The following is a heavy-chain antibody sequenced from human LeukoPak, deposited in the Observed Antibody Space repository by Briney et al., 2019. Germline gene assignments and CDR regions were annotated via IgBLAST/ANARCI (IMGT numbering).Heavy chain of an antibody. Sequence: SETLSLTCAVSGGSISSSNWWSWVRQPPGKGLEWIGEIYHSGSTNYNPSLKSRVTISVDTSKNQFSLKLSSVTAADTAVYYCAREGTAGTNLNWFDPWGQGTLVTVSS. J-gene: IGHJ5*02. CDR2: IYHSGST. CDR3: AREGTAGTNLNWFDP. CDR1: GGSISSSNW. V-gene: IGHV4-4*02. D-gene: IGHD1-1*01.